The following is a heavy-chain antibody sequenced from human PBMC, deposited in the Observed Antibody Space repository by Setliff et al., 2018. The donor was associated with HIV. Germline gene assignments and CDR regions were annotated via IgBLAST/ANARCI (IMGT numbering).Heavy chain of an antibody. CDR1: GYTFTSYT. V-gene: IGHV1-3*01. CDR2: INAGNGDT. Sequence: ASVKVSCKASGYTFTSYTVHWVRQVPGQRPEWMGWINAGNGDTEFSQKFQDRITITRDTSATTAYMELRSLRSEDTAVYYCARDGWELDRGRADYFDYWGQGALVTVSS. CDR3: ARDGWELDRGRADYFDY. J-gene: IGHJ4*02. D-gene: IGHD3-10*01.